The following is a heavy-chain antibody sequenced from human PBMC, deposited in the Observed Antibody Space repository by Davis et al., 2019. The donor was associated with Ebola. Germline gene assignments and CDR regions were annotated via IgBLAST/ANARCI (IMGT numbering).Heavy chain of an antibody. CDR1: GFTFSSYS. D-gene: IGHD4-11*01. J-gene: IGHJ4*02. Sequence: HTGGSLRLSCAASGFTFSSYSMNWVRQAPGKGLVWVSRINSDGSSTSYADSVKGRFTISRDNSKNTLYLQMNSLRPEDTAVYYCARDSDDYSFDYWGQGTLVTVSS. CDR2: INSDGSST. CDR3: ARDSDDYSFDY. V-gene: IGHV3-74*01.